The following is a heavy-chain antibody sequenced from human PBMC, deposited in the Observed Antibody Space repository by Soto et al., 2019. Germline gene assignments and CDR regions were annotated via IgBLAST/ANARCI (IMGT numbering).Heavy chain of an antibody. CDR1: GFTFRSYA. D-gene: IGHD6-19*01. CDR2: ISGSGGST. J-gene: IGHJ3*02. CDR3: AKDPSGWYAFDI. Sequence: GGSLRLSCAASGFTFRSYAMSWVRQAPGKGLEWVSAISGSGGSTYYADSVKGRFTISRDNSKNTLYLQMNSLRAEDTAVYYCAKDPSGWYAFDIWGQGTMVTVSS. V-gene: IGHV3-23*01.